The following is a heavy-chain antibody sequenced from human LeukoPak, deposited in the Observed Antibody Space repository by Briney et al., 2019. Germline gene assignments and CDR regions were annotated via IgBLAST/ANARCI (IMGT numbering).Heavy chain of an antibody. V-gene: IGHV4-39*01. CDR2: IYYSGST. J-gene: IGHJ3*02. CDR1: GGSISSSSYY. Sequence: SETLTLTCTVSGGSISSSSYYWGWIRQPPGKGLEWIGSIYYSGSTYYNPSLKSRVTISVDTSKNQFSLKLSSVTAADTAVYYCARARIAAAGTAGAFDIWGQGTMVTVSS. D-gene: IGHD6-13*01. CDR3: ARARIAAAGTAGAFDI.